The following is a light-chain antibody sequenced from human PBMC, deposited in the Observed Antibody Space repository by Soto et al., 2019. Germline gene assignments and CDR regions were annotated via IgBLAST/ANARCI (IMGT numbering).Light chain of an antibody. CDR1: ETVSGSY. Sequence: DIVLTQSPGTLSLSPGERATLSCRTSETVSGSYLAWYQQKPGQAPRLLIYGAYNRATGIPDRFSGSGSGTDFTLTISSLQPEDFATYYCQQANSFPFTFGPGTKVDIK. CDR2: GAY. CDR3: QQANSFPFT. J-gene: IGKJ3*01. V-gene: IGKV3-20*01.